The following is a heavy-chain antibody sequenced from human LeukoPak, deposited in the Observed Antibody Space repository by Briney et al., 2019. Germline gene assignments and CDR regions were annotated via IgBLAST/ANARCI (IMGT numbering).Heavy chain of an antibody. D-gene: IGHD3-3*01. CDR1: GGSISSGGYY. CDR2: IYYSGST. CDR3: ASRASSRITIFGVVTPSYYYGMDV. V-gene: IGHV4-31*03. Sequence: SQTLSLTCTVSGGSISSGGYYWSWIRQHPGKGLEWIGYIYYSGSTYYNPSLKSRVTISVDTSKNQFSLKLSSVTAADTAVYYCASRASSRITIFGVVTPSYYYGMDVWGQGTTVTVSS. J-gene: IGHJ6*02.